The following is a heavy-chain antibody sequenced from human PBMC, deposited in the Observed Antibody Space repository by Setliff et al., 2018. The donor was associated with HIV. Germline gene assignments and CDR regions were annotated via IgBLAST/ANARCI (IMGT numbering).Heavy chain of an antibody. Sequence: ASVKVSCKASGYAFTMYGITWVRQAPGQGLEWMGWISGYNGKTNYAQNFQGRVTMTTDTSTSTAYMEVRSLRYDDTAVYYCARDDPIRKEVASGLDYWGQGTLV. CDR1: GYAFTMYG. CDR2: ISGYNGKT. D-gene: IGHD3-10*01. V-gene: IGHV1-18*01. J-gene: IGHJ4*02. CDR3: ARDDPIRKEVASGLDY.